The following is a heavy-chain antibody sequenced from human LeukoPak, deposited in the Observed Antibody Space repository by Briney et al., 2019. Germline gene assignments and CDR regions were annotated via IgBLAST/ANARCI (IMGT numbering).Heavy chain of an antibody. CDR1: GFTFSSYA. CDR2: IFGSGGST. V-gene: IGHV3-23*01. J-gene: IGHJ3*02. D-gene: IGHD3-22*01. CDR3: AKVGPYYYDSSGLVAFDI. Sequence: GGGLRLSCAASGFTFSSYAMSWVRQAPGKGLEWVSAIFGSGGSTYYADSVKGRFTISRDNSKNTLYLQMNSLRAEDTAVYYCAKVGPYYYDSSGLVAFDIWGQGTMVTVSS.